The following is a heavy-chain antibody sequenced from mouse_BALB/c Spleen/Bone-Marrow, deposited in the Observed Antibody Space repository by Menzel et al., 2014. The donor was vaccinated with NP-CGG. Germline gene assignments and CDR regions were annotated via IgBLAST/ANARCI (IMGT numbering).Heavy chain of an antibody. CDR2: INPSNGGT. J-gene: IGHJ4*01. CDR1: GYTFTSYY. D-gene: IGHD2-3*01. Sequence: QVQLQQSGAELVKPGASVKLSCKASGYTFTSYYMYWVKQRPGQGLEWIGGINPSNGGTNFNEKFKSKATLTVDKSSSTAYTQLSSLTSEDSAVYYCTRYGYDPLYAMDYWGQGTSVTVSS. V-gene: IGHV1S81*02. CDR3: TRYGYDPLYAMDY.